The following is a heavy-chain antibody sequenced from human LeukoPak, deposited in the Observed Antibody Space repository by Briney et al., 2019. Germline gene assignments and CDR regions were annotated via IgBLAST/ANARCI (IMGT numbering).Heavy chain of an antibody. CDR3: ARGRYMTPFEFDY. Sequence: MPSETLSLTCAVYGGSFSGYYWSWIRQPPGKGLEWIGEINHSGSTNYNPSLKSRVTISVDTSKNQFSLKLSSVTAADTAVYYCARGRYMTPFEFDYWGQGTLVTVSS. J-gene: IGHJ4*02. V-gene: IGHV4-34*01. CDR1: GGSFSGYY. CDR2: INHSGST. D-gene: IGHD3-16*02.